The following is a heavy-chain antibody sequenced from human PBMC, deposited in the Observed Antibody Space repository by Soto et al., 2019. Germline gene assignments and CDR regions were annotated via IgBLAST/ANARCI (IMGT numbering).Heavy chain of an antibody. CDR3: TTYDILTGYPYYYYGMDV. J-gene: IGHJ6*02. Sequence: KPGGSLRLSCAASGFTFSNAWMSWVRQAPGKGLEWVGRIKSKTDGGTTDYAAPVKGRFTISRDDSKNTLYLQMNSLKTEDTAVYYCTTYDILTGYPYYYYGMDVWGQGTTVTVSS. V-gene: IGHV3-15*01. D-gene: IGHD3-9*01. CDR2: IKSKTDGGTT. CDR1: GFTFSNAW.